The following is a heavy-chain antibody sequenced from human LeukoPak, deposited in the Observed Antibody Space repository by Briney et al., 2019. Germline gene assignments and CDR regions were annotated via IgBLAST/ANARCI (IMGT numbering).Heavy chain of an antibody. CDR3: AKPRGGYYYYYMDV. Sequence: GGSLRLSCAASGFTFSTYAMSWVRQAPGKGLEWVSAISGSGGSTYYADSVKGRFTISRDNSKNTLYLQMNSLRAEDTAVYYCAKPRGGYYYYYMDVWGKGTTVTASS. V-gene: IGHV3-23*01. D-gene: IGHD3-16*01. CDR1: GFTFSTYA. J-gene: IGHJ6*03. CDR2: ISGSGGST.